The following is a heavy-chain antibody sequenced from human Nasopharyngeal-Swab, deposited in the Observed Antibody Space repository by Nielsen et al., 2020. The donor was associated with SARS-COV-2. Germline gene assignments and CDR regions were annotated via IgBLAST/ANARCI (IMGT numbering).Heavy chain of an antibody. CDR3: ARGHPSSIVVVPAAIRPGFDP. D-gene: IGHD2-2*02. J-gene: IGHJ5*02. CDR1: GYTFTSYD. CDR2: MNPNSGNT. V-gene: IGHV1-8*01. Sequence: ASVKVSCKASGYTFTSYDINWVRQATGHGLEWMGWMNPNSGNTGYAQKFQGRVTMTRNTSISTAYMELSSLRSEDTAVYYCARGHPSSIVVVPAAIRPGFDPWGQGTLVTVSS.